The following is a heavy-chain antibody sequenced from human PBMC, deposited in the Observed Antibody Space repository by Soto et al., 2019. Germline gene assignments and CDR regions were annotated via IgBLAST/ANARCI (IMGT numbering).Heavy chain of an antibody. CDR3: ARGDYYDSSGYYYVGGNY. Sequence: QVQLAQSGAEVKKPGSSVKVSCKASGGTFSSYAISWVRQAPGQGLEWMGGIIPIFGTANYAQKFQGRVTITADKSTSTAYMELSSLRSEDTAVYYCARGDYYDSSGYYYVGGNYWGQGTLVTVSS. V-gene: IGHV1-69*06. D-gene: IGHD3-22*01. CDR1: GGTFSSYA. J-gene: IGHJ4*02. CDR2: IIPIFGTA.